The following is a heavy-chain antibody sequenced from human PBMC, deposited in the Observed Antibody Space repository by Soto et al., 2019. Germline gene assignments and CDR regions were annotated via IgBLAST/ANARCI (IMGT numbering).Heavy chain of an antibody. CDR2: ISGSGGNT. V-gene: IGHV3-23*01. J-gene: IGHJ6*02. Sequence: GGSLSLSCAASGFTFSSYAMSWVRQAPGKGLEWVSAISGSGGNTYYADSVKGRFTISRDNSKNTLYLQMNSLRAEDTAVYYCARTRIYDFWSGYRPPPYYYYYGMDVWGQGTTVTVSS. D-gene: IGHD3-3*01. CDR1: GFTFSSYA. CDR3: ARTRIYDFWSGYRPPPYYYYYGMDV.